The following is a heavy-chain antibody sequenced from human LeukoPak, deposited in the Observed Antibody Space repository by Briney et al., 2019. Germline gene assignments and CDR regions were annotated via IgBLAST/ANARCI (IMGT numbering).Heavy chain of an antibody. CDR3: ARVVYGDYSYFQH. J-gene: IGHJ1*01. CDR1: GFTFSSYS. CDR2: ISSSSSYI. V-gene: IGHV3-21*01. D-gene: IGHD4-17*01. Sequence: GGSLRLSCAASGFTFSSYSMNWVRQAPGKGLEWVSSISSSSSYIYYADSVKGRFTISRDNAKNSLYLQMNSLRAEDTAVYCCARVVYGDYSYFQHWGQGTLVTVSS.